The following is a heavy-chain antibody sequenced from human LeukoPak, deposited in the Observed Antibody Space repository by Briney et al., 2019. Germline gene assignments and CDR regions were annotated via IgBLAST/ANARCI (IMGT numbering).Heavy chain of an antibody. Sequence: SETLSLTCTASGGPLSSGSYYWSWIRQPAGRVLEWIGRIYTSGRTNYNPSLKSRVTISVDTSKNQFALKLSSVTAADTAVYYWARESWVYPGDYWGQGTLVTVSS. V-gene: IGHV4-61*02. CDR3: ARESWVYPGDY. J-gene: IGHJ4*02. D-gene: IGHD5/OR15-5a*01. CDR2: IYTSGRT. CDR1: GGPLSSGSYY.